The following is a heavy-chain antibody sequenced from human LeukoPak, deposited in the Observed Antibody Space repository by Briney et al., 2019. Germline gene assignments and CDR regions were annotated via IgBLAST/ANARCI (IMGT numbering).Heavy chain of an antibody. CDR2: IYPGDSDT. V-gene: IGHV5-51*01. CDR1: GYSFTSYW. CDR3: ATHGYYYDSSGYPNVDY. Sequence: GESLKISCKGSGYSFTSYWIGWVRQMPGKGLEWMGIIYPGDSDTRYSPSFQGQVTISADKSISTAYLQWSSLKASDTAMYYCATHGYYYDSSGYPNVDYWGQGTLVTVSS. J-gene: IGHJ4*02. D-gene: IGHD3-22*01.